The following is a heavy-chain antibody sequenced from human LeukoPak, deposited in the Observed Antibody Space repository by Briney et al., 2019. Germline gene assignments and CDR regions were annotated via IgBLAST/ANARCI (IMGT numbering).Heavy chain of an antibody. CDR1: GDSISSSNW. CDR2: IYHSVST. CDR3: ARWSSGPLDY. V-gene: IGHV4-4*02. Sequence: SETLSLTCAVSGDSISSSNWWSWVRQPPGKGLEWIGEIYHSVSTNYNPSLKSRVTISLDKSKNQFSLRLSSVTAADTAVYYCARWSSGPLDYWGQGTLVTVSS. D-gene: IGHD3-22*01. J-gene: IGHJ4*02.